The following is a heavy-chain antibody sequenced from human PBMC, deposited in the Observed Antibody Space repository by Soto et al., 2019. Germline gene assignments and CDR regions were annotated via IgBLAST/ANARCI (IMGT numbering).Heavy chain of an antibody. CDR1: GGSISSSSYY. V-gene: IGHV4-39*01. CDR2: IYYSGST. Sequence: SETLSLTCTVSGGSISSSSYYWGWIRQPPGKGLEWIGSIYYSGSTYYNPSLKSRVTISVDTSKNQFSLKLSSVTAADTAVYYCARSTPGIAAAGDYWGQGTLVTVYS. D-gene: IGHD6-13*01. J-gene: IGHJ4*02. CDR3: ARSTPGIAAAGDY.